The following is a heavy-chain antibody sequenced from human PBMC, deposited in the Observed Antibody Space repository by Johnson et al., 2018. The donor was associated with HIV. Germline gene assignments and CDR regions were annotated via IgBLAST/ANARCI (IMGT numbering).Heavy chain of an antibody. D-gene: IGHD1-26*01. V-gene: IGHV3-13*01. CDR2: IGTAGDT. CDR1: GFTFSSYD. Sequence: EQLVESGGGLVQPGGSLRLSCVASGFTFSSYDMHWVRQATGKGLEWVSGIGTAGDTYYPGSVKGRFTISRENAKNSLYLQMTRLRVGDTAVYYCVRGGATSYDAFDIWGQGTMVTVSS. J-gene: IGHJ3*02. CDR3: VRGGATSYDAFDI.